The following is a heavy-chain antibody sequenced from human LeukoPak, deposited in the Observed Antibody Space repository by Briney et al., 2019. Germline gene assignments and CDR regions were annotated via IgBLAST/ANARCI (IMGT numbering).Heavy chain of an antibody. Sequence: SETLSLTCTVSGGSISSYYWSWIRQPAGKGLEWIGRIYTSGSTNYNPSLKSRVTMSVDTSKNQFSLKLSSVTAADTAVYYCARFNGFGLGGSSRRNWFDPWGQGTLVTVSS. CDR3: ARFNGFGLGGSSRRNWFDP. CDR2: IYTSGST. V-gene: IGHV4-4*07. J-gene: IGHJ5*02. CDR1: GGSISSYY. D-gene: IGHD1-26*01.